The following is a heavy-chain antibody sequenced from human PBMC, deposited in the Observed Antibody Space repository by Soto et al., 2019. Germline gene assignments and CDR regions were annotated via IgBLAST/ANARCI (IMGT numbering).Heavy chain of an antibody. CDR3: ARQIGFGIAAAGPLAEYFQH. V-gene: IGHV1-18*01. CDR2: ISAYNGNT. CDR1: GYTFTSYG. J-gene: IGHJ1*01. Sequence: GASVKVSCKASGYTFTSYGISWVRQAPGQGLEWMGWISAYNGNTNYAQKLQGRVTMTTDTSTSTAYMELRSLRSDDTAVYYCARQIGFGIAAAGPLAEYFQHWGQGTLVTVSS. D-gene: IGHD6-13*01.